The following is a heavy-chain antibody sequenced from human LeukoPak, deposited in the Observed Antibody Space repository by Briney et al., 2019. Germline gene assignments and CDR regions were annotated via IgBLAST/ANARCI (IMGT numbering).Heavy chain of an antibody. D-gene: IGHD7-27*01. CDR3: ARDLNWETY. CDR1: GFTFDDYG. V-gene: IGHV3-20*04. CDR2: INWNGGST. J-gene: IGHJ4*02. Sequence: PGGSLRLSCAASGFTFDDYGMNWVRQAPGKGLEWVSGINWNGGSTAYAVSVKGRFTISRDNAKNSLYLQMNSLRVEDTAVYYCARDLNWETYWGQGTLVSVSS.